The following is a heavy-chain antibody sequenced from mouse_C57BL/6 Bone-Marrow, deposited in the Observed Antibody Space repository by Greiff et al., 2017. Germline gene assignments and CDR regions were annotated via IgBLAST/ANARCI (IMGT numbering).Heavy chain of an antibody. CDR1: GYTFTSYW. V-gene: IGHV1-69*01. Sequence: QVQLQQPGAELVMPGASVKLSCKASGYTFTSYWMHWVKQRPGQGLAWIGEIDPSDSYTNYNQKFKGKSTLTVDKSSSTAYMQLSSLTSEDSAVYYCAVGFDYWGQGTTLTVSS. D-gene: IGHD1-1*02. CDR3: AVGFDY. J-gene: IGHJ2*01. CDR2: IDPSDSYT.